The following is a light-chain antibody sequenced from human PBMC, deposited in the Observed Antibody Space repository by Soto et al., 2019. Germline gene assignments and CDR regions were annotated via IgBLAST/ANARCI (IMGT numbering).Light chain of an antibody. CDR2: DNT. CDR3: QSYDSGLGGYVI. CDR1: SSGAGSVYN. V-gene: IGLV1-40*01. Sequence: QSVLTQPPSVSGAPGQRVTISCTGSSSGAGSVYNVHWYQQRPGTAPKLLIYDNTNRPSGVPDRFSGSKSGTSASLAITGLQAEDEADYYCQSYDSGLGGYVIFGGGTKLTVL. J-gene: IGLJ2*01.